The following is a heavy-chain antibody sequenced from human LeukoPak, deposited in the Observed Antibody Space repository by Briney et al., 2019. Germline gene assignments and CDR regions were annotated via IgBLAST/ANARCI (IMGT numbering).Heavy chain of an antibody. J-gene: IGHJ4*02. CDR1: GCNFASYA. Sequence: SGKSLRLSCAASGCNFASYAMYWVRQAPGRGLEWVASISYDGRDKYYVDSVKGRFFISKDSSMSTLYLDMNSLRPEDTALYYCVRDLYSRSPYFDVWGQGTLVTVSS. D-gene: IGHD2-21*01. CDR3: VRDLYSRSPYFDV. V-gene: IGHV3-30*03. CDR2: ISYDGRDK.